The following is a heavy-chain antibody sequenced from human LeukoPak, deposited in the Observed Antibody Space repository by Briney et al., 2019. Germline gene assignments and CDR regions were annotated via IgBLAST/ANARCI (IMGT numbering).Heavy chain of an antibody. D-gene: IGHD2-2*02. V-gene: IGHV3-30*02. Sequence: GGSLRLSCAASGFTFSSYGMHWVRQAPGKGLEWVAFIRYDGSNKNYADSVKGRFTISRDNSKTTLYLQMNSLRAEDTAVYYCAKVRSDQLLYGDYWGQGTLVTVSS. CDR1: GFTFSSYG. CDR2: IRYDGSNK. J-gene: IGHJ4*02. CDR3: AKVRSDQLLYGDY.